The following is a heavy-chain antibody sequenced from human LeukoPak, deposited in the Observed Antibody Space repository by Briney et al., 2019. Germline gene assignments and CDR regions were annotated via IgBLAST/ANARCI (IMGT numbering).Heavy chain of an antibody. J-gene: IGHJ6*02. CDR1: CGPLRSCCLH. CDR3: ARWFDSGSYSQAPYYYGMDV. Sequence: KPSETLSLPRTVSCGPLRSCCLHWGWIPPPPGEGVGGFGSLYYCGRTYYNPSLKSRVTISVDTSKNQFSLKLSSVTAADTAVYYCARWFDSGSYSQAPYYYGMDVWGQGTTVTVSS. V-gene: IGHV4-39*01. D-gene: IGHD1-26*01. CDR2: LYYCGRT.